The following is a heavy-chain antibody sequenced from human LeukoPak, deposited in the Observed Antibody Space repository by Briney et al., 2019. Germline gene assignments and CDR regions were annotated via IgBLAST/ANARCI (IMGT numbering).Heavy chain of an antibody. V-gene: IGHV3-9*01. CDR1: GFTFDDYA. CDR3: AKGGGDASTYYFDY. Sequence: GGSLRLSCAASGFTFDDYAMHWVRQAPGKGLEWVSGISWNSGSIGYADSVKGRFTISRDNSKNTLYLQMNSLRAEDPAVYYCAKGGGDASTYYFDYWGQGTLVTVSS. D-gene: IGHD2-21*02. J-gene: IGHJ4*02. CDR2: ISWNSGSI.